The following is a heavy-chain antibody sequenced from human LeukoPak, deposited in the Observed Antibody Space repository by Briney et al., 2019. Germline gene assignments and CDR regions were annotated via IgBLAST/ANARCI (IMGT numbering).Heavy chain of an antibody. Sequence: GALRLSCATSGFSFSSYAMSWVRQAPGKGLEWVSAISGSGGSTYYADSVKGRFTISRDNSKNTLYLQMNSLRAEDTAVYYCAKDLVVAAAGTWFDPWGQGTLVTVSS. J-gene: IGHJ5*02. CDR3: AKDLVVAAAGTWFDP. D-gene: IGHD6-13*01. V-gene: IGHV3-23*01. CDR1: GFSFSSYA. CDR2: ISGSGGST.